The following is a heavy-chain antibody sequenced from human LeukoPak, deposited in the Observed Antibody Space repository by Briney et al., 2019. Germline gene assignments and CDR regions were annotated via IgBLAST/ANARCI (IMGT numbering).Heavy chain of an antibody. J-gene: IGHJ4*02. Sequence: ASVKVSCKASGGTFSSYAISWVRQAPGQGLEWMGRIIPIFGTANYAQKFQGRVTITTDESTSTAYMELSSLRSEDTAVYYCAGLVVPAARGDYWGQGTLVTVSS. D-gene: IGHD2-2*01. CDR3: AGLVVPAARGDY. V-gene: IGHV1-69*05. CDR2: IIPIFGTA. CDR1: GGTFSSYA.